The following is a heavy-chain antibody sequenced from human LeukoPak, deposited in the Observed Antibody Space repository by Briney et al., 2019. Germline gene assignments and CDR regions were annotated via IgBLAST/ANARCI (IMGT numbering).Heavy chain of an antibody. CDR2: ISFDGSAK. CDR3: AKDSCSSTSCYRGVDY. V-gene: IGHV3-30*18. D-gene: IGHD2-2*01. CDR1: GFTFSSYG. J-gene: IGHJ4*02. Sequence: PGRSLRLSCAASGFTFSSYGMHWVRQAPGKGLEWVSVISFDGSAKYYADSVKGRFTISRDNSKNTLYLQMTSLRAEDTAVYYCAKDSCSSTSCYRGVDYWGQGTLVTVSS.